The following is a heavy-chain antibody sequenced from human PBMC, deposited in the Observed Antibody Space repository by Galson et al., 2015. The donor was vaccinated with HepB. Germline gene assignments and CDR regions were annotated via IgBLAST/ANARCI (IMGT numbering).Heavy chain of an antibody. D-gene: IGHD6-13*01. CDR3: ARASSYSSSCYDY. Sequence: ETLSLTCAVSGGSISSSNWWSWVRQPPGKGLEWIGEIYHSGNTNYNPSLKSRVTISVDKSRNQFSLQLRSVTAADTVVYYCARASSYSSSCYDYWGQGTLVTVSS. V-gene: IGHV4-4*02. J-gene: IGHJ4*02. CDR2: IYHSGNT. CDR1: GGSISSSNW.